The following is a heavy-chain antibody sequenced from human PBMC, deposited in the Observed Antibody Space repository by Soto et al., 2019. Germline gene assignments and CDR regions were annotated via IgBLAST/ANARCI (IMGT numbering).Heavy chain of an antibody. CDR1: GGTFSDSV. J-gene: IGHJ4*02. CDR3: ARGRDGSNYYFDY. V-gene: IGHV1-69*01. D-gene: IGHD3-10*01. CDR2: IVPIFGKA. Sequence: QVQLAQSGPEVKKPGSSVKVSCKASGGTFSDSVTSWVRQAPGQGLEWMGGIVPIFGKANLAEKFQDRVTITADESTSTAYMELSSLRSDDSAVYYCARGRDGSNYYFDYWGQGTLVTVSS.